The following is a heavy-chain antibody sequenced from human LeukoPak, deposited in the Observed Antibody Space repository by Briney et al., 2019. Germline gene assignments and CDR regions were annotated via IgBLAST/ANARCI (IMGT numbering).Heavy chain of an antibody. V-gene: IGHV3-23*01. CDR3: ARGPSCSSTSCYVIGALDI. Sequence: GGSLRLSCAASGFTFNIYAMTWVRQAPGKGLDWVSGISASANSTYYADSVKGRFTISRDNSKNTLYLQMNSLRVDDTAVYYCARGPSCSSTSCYVIGALDIWGQGTMVTV. CDR2: ISASANST. D-gene: IGHD2-2*01. J-gene: IGHJ3*02. CDR1: GFTFNIYA.